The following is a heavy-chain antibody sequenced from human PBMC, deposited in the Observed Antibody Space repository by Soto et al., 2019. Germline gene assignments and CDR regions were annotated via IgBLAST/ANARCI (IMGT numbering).Heavy chain of an antibody. CDR3: ARGEGYCSSTSCYWFDP. J-gene: IGHJ5*02. Sequence: SETLSLTCAVYGGSFSGYYWSWIRQPPGKGLEWIGEINHSGSTNYNPSLKSRVTISVDTSKNQFSLKLSSVTAADTAVYYCARGEGYCSSTSCYWFDPWGQGTLVTVSS. V-gene: IGHV4-34*01. D-gene: IGHD2-2*01. CDR1: GGSFSGYY. CDR2: INHSGST.